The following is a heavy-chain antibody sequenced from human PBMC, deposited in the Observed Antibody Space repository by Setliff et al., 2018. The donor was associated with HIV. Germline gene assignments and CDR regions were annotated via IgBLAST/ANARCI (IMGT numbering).Heavy chain of an antibody. CDR1: GFAFDNYC. CDR3: ASVLRYYGSGSYPFGY. Sequence: GGSLRLSCAASGFAFDNYCMTWVRQAPGKGLEWVSGINWNGAATGYADSVKGRFTISRDNAKNSLYLQMNSLRAEDTAVYYCASVLRYYGSGSYPFGYWGQGTLVTVSS. D-gene: IGHD3-10*01. J-gene: IGHJ4*02. V-gene: IGHV3-20*04. CDR2: INWNGAAT.